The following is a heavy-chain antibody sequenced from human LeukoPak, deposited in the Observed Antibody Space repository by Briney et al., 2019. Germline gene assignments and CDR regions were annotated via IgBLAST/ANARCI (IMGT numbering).Heavy chain of an antibody. CDR1: TGSFSAHY. J-gene: IGHJ3*02. CDR2: IYHSGDT. CDR3: AGTPVDRTLQLSAFDM. Sequence: SETPSLTCAVYTGSFSAHYWSWIRQSPGKGLEWIGDIYHSGDTNCNPSLKTRVTMSVDTSKNQFSLKVNSVTAADTAVYYCAGTPVDRTLQLSAFDMWGQGTSVTVSS. V-gene: IGHV4-34*01. D-gene: IGHD1-7*01.